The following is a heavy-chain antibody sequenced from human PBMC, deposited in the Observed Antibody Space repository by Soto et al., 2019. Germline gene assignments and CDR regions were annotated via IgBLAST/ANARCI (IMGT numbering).Heavy chain of an antibody. D-gene: IGHD1-7*01. CDR2: IYPGDYDT. J-gene: IGHJ4*02. V-gene: IGHV5-51*01. CDR1: GYSFTTYW. CDR3: ARTSLKLLDPYYFDS. Sequence: ELQLVQSGAEVKKPGESLKISCKGFGYSFTTYWIGWVRQMPGKGVEWMGLIYPGDYDTRYSPSFQGQVTISVDKSISTAYLQWSSLKASDTAMYYCARTSLKLLDPYYFDSWGQGTLVTVSS.